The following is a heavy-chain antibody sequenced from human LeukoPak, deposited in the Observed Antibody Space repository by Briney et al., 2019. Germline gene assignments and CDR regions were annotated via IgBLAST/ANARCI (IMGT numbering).Heavy chain of an antibody. Sequence: RSGGSLRLSCAASEFTFSDYYMSWTRQAPGKGLEWVSYISSSGSTIYYADSVKGRFTISRDNAKNSLYLQMNSLRADDTAVYYCARVGLGYTPSDYWGQGTLVTVSS. D-gene: IGHD3/OR15-3a*01. CDR2: ISSSGSTI. J-gene: IGHJ4*02. CDR1: EFTFSDYY. CDR3: ARVGLGYTPSDY. V-gene: IGHV3-11*01.